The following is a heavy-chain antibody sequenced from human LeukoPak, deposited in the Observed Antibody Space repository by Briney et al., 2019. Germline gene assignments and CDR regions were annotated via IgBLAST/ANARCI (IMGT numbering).Heavy chain of an antibody. CDR3: ARDIRLAAPSGSDY. D-gene: IGHD3-3*01. Sequence: PGGSLRLSCAASGFTFSSYAMHWVRQAPGKGLEWVAVISYDGSNKYYADSVKGRFTISRDNSKNTLYLQMNSLRAEDTAVYYCARDIRLAAPSGSDYWGQGTLVTVSS. CDR1: GFTFSSYA. J-gene: IGHJ4*02. CDR2: ISYDGSNK. V-gene: IGHV3-30-3*01.